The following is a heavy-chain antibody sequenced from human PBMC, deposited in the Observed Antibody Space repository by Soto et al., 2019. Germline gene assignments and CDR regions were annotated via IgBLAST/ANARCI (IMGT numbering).Heavy chain of an antibody. Sequence: QVQLQESGPGLVKPSETLSLTCTVSGVSISNNYWSWILQPPGKGLEWIGYIYYNGNTNYNPSLKSRVTMSVDTSRNQSSLKLTNVTAADKAVYYCTRANWYSEYWGQGTLVTVSS. J-gene: IGHJ4*02. CDR3: TRANWYSEY. CDR2: IYYNGNT. D-gene: IGHD7-27*01. V-gene: IGHV4-59*01. CDR1: GVSISNNY.